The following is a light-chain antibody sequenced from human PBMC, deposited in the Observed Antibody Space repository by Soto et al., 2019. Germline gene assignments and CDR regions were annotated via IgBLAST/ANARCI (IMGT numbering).Light chain of an antibody. Sequence: EIVMTQSPASLSVSPGERATLSCRASQSVSSDLVWYQQKPGQSPRLLIYDTYTRATGIPARFSGSGSGTEFTLIISSLQSEDSAVYYCQQYRNWPLTFGGGTKVEIK. CDR2: DTY. V-gene: IGKV3-15*01. CDR3: QQYRNWPLT. J-gene: IGKJ4*01. CDR1: QSVSSD.